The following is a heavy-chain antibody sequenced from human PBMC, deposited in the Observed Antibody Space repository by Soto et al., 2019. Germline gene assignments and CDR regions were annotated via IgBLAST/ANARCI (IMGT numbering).Heavy chain of an antibody. V-gene: IGHV3-48*02. CDR2: IDTSSSTT. J-gene: IGHJ3*02. CDR3: ARGKLTGHCWEAFYI. D-gene: IGHD7-27*01. CDR1: RFTFSSYS. Sequence: EEQLVESGGGLVQPGGSLRLSCAASRFTFSSYSMSWVRQAPGKGLEWVSYIDTSSSTTYYADSVKGRFAISRDNAKNSLYLQVNSRIDHDTAVYYCARGKLTGHCWEAFYIGGQGKRVTVSS.